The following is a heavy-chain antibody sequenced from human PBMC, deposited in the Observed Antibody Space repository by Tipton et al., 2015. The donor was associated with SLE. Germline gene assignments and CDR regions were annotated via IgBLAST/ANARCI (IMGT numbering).Heavy chain of an antibody. CDR1: GYSISSGYY. V-gene: IGHV4-38-2*01. CDR2: IYHSGST. CDR3: AGRIGQLLASGAVDI. J-gene: IGHJ3*02. Sequence: GLVKPSETLSLTCAVSGYSISSGYYWGWIRQPPGKGLEWIGSIYHSGSTYYNTSLKSRVTILVDTSKNQFSLKLSSVTAADTAVYYCAGRIGQLLASGAVDIWGQGTMVTVSS. D-gene: IGHD1-7*01.